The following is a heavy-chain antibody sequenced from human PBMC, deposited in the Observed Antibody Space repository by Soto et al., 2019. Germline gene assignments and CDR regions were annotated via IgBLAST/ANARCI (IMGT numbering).Heavy chain of an antibody. CDR1: GFTFSSNA. V-gene: IGHV3-30*09. CDR2: ISYDGSNK. J-gene: IGHJ6*02. CDR3: ARESRDGYNYYYYGMDV. Sequence: GGSLRLSCAASGFTFSSNAMHWVRQAPGKGLEWVAVISYDGSNKYYADSVKGRFAISRDNSKNTLYLQMISLGAEDTAVYYCARESRDGYNYYYYGMDVWGQGTTVIVSS. D-gene: IGHD5-18*01.